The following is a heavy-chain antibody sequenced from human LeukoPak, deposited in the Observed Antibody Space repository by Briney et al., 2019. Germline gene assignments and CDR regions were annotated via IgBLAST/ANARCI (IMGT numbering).Heavy chain of an antibody. V-gene: IGHV3-7*01. CDR3: AKSLDY. CDR2: IKQDGSET. J-gene: IGHJ4*02. Sequence: XXAXGFTFSTSWMXWVRQAPGKGLEWVANIKQDGSETYYVDSAKGRFTISRDNAKNSLYLQMDSLRVDDTAIYYCAKSLDYWGQGTLVTVSS. CDR1: GFTFSTSW.